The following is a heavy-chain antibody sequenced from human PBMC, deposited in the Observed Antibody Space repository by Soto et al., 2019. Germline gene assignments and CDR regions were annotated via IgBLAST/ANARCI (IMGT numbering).Heavy chain of an antibody. Sequence: PGGSLRLSCAASGFTFSDQYMDWVRQAPGKGLAWVGRSRNKATSYTTEYGASVKGRFTISRDDSKNSLSLQMNRLKTEDTAVYYCASAWCGELKYFDYWGQGTLVTVSS. CDR2: SRNKATSYTT. CDR1: GFTFSDQY. J-gene: IGHJ4*02. V-gene: IGHV3-72*01. CDR3: ASAWCGELKYFDY. D-gene: IGHD3-10*01.